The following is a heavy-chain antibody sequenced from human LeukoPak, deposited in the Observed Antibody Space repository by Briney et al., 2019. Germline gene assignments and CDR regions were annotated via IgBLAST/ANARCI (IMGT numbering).Heavy chain of an antibody. D-gene: IGHD6-13*01. V-gene: IGHV3-23*01. Sequence: GGSLRLSCAASGFTFSSYVMSWVRQAPGKGLEWLSGINDSGGRTHYADSVKGRASISRDNSKSTLYLQMNSLRADDTAIYYCAKGLRSSNFYYGMDVWGQGTTVTVSS. CDR2: INDSGGRT. J-gene: IGHJ6*02. CDR3: AKGLRSSNFYYGMDV. CDR1: GFTFSSYV.